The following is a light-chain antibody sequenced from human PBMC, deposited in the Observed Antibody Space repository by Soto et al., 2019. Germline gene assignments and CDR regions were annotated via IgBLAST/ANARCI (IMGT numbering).Light chain of an antibody. J-gene: IGKJ1*01. CDR1: QSISNH. CDR3: QQSYSSPPT. V-gene: IGKV1-39*01. Sequence: IQMTQSPSSLSASVEDRVIITCRASQSISNHLNWCQQKPGKAPKLLIFAASSLQSGVPSRFSGSRSGPDFTLTISSLQPEDFATYYCQQSYSSPPTFGQGTKVDI. CDR2: AAS.